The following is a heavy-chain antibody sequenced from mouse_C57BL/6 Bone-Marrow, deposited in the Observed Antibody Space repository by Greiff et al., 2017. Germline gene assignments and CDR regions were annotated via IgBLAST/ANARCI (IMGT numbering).Heavy chain of an antibody. CDR2: ISYSGST. D-gene: IGHD1-1*01. Sequence: EVKVVESGPGLAKPSQTLSLTCSVTGYSITSDYWNWIRKFPGNKLEYMGYISYSGSTYYNPSLKSRISITRDTSKNQYYLQLISVTTEDTATYYCARLLRYEGYFDYWGQGTTLTVSS. CDR3: ARLLRYEGYFDY. J-gene: IGHJ2*01. CDR1: GYSITSDY. V-gene: IGHV3-8*01.